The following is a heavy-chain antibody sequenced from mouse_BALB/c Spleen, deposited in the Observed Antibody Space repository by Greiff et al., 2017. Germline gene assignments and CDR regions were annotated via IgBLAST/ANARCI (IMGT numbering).Heavy chain of an antibody. Sequence: EVKLVESGGGLVQPKGSLKLSCAASGFTFNTYAMNWVRQAPGKGLEWVARIRSKSNNYATYYADSVKDRFTISREDSQSMLYLQMNNLKTEDTAMYYCVRHVYAMDYWGQGTSVTVSS. CDR1: GFTFNTYA. CDR2: IRSKSNNYAT. J-gene: IGHJ4*01. V-gene: IGHV10-1*02. CDR3: VRHVYAMDY.